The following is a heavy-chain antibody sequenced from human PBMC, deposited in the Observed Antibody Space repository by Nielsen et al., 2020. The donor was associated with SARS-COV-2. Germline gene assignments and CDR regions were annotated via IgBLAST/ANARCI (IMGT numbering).Heavy chain of an antibody. V-gene: IGHV3-64*01. D-gene: IGHD3-22*01. CDR2: ISSNGGST. J-gene: IGHJ4*02. CDR1: GFTFSSYA. CDR3: ARGIGRYYDSSGYSFDY. Sequence: GGSLRLSCAASGFTFSSYAMHWVRQAPGKGLECVSAISSNGGSTYYANSVKGRFTISRDNSKNTLYLQMGSLRAEDMAVYYCARGIGRYYDSSGYSFDYWGQGTLVTVSS.